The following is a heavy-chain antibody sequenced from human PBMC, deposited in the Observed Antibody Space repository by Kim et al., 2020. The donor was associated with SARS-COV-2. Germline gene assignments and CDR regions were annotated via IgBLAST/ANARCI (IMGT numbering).Heavy chain of an antibody. V-gene: IGHV1-8*01. CDR3: ARGDVLRFLEWLLPNDNWFDP. D-gene: IGHD3-3*01. Sequence: ASVKVSCKASGYTFTSYDINWVRQATGQGLEWMGWMNPNSGNTGYAQKFQGRVTMTRNTSISTAYMELSSLRSEDTAVYYCARGDVLRFLEWLLPNDNWFDPWGQGTLVTVSS. CDR1: GYTFTSYD. J-gene: IGHJ5*02. CDR2: MNPNSGNT.